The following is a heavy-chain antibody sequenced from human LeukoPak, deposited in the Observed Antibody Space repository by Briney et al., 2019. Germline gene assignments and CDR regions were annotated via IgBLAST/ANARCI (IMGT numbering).Heavy chain of an antibody. V-gene: IGHV3-20*04. CDR2: INWNGGST. J-gene: IGHJ5*02. Sequence: AGGSLRLSCAASGFTFDDYGMSWVRQAPGKGLEWVSGINWNGGSTGYADSVKGRFTISRDNAKNSLYLQMNSLRAEDTALYYCARVRSGSGSYRAIGWFDPWGQGTLVTVSS. D-gene: IGHD3-10*01. CDR3: ARVRSGSGSYRAIGWFDP. CDR1: GFTFDDYG.